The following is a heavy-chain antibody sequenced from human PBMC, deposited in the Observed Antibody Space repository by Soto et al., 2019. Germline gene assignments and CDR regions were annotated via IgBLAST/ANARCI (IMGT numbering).Heavy chain of an antibody. CDR2: IYSGGST. Sequence: EVQLVESGGGLVQPGGSLRLSCAASGFTVSSNYMSWVRQAPRKGLEWVSVIYSGGSTYYADSVKGRFTISRDNSKNTRYLQMNSLKAEDTAVYYCARASPSTRHSYYYYGMDVWGQGTTVTVSS. D-gene: IGHD6-6*01. CDR1: GFTVSSNY. CDR3: ARASPSTRHSYYYYGMDV. J-gene: IGHJ6*02. V-gene: IGHV3-66*01.